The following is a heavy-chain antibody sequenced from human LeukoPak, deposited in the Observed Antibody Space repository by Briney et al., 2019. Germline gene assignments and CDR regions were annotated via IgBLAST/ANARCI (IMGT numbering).Heavy chain of an antibody. CDR1: GYSFTSYW. Sequence: KPGESLKISCKGSGYSFTSYWIGWVRQMPGKGLEWMGIIYPGDSDTRYSPSFQGQVTISADKSISTAYLQWSSLKASDTAMYYCARRTDTAMVMNYFDYWGQGTLVTVSS. CDR3: ARRTDTAMVMNYFDY. V-gene: IGHV5-51*03. D-gene: IGHD5-18*01. J-gene: IGHJ4*02. CDR2: IYPGDSDT.